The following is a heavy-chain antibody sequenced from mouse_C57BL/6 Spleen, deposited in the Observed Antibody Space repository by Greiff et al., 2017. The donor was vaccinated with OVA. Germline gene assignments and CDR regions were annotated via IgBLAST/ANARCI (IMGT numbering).Heavy chain of an antibody. CDR1: GYAFSSSW. Sequence: QVQLQQSGPELVKPGASVKISCTASGYAFSSSWMNWVKQRPGKGLEWIGRIYPGDGDTNYHGKFQGKATLTADKSSSTAYLQLSSLTSEDSAVYFCARSLPLYAMDYWGQGTSVTVSS. CDR3: ARSLPLYAMDY. J-gene: IGHJ4*01. CDR2: IYPGDGDT. V-gene: IGHV1-82*01. D-gene: IGHD2-1*01.